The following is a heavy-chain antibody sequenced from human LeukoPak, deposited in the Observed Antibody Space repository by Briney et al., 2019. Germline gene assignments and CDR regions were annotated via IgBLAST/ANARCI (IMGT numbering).Heavy chain of an antibody. D-gene: IGHD3-10*01. V-gene: IGHV3-49*04. CDR1: GFTFGDYA. Sequence: GGSLRLSCTASGFTFGDYAMSWVRQAPGKGLEWVGFIRSKAYGGTTEYAASVKGRFTISRDDSKSIAYLQMNSLKTEDTAVYYCTNPYYGSGSYYPFDYWGQETLVTVSS. J-gene: IGHJ4*02. CDR2: IRSKAYGGTT. CDR3: TNPYYGSGSYYPFDY.